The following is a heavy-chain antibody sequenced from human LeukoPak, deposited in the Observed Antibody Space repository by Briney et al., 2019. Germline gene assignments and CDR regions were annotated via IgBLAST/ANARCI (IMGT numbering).Heavy chain of an antibody. D-gene: IGHD2-2*01. CDR2: ISAYNGNT. Sequence: ASVKVSCKASGYTFTSYGMSWVRQAPGQGLEWMGWISAYNGNTNYAQKLQGRVTMTTDTSTSTAYMELRSLRSDDTAVYYCARGGVVPAAMGLYYYYGMDVWGQGTTVTVSS. CDR1: GYTFTSYG. J-gene: IGHJ6*02. V-gene: IGHV1-18*01. CDR3: ARGGVVPAAMGLYYYYGMDV.